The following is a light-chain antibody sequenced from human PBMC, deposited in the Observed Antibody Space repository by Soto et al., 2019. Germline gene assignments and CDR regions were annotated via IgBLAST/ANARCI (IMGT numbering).Light chain of an antibody. V-gene: IGLV2-11*01. Sequence: QSALTQPRSVSGPPGQSVTISCTGTSSDVGGYNYVSWYQQHPGKAPKLMIYDVSKRPSGVPDRFSGSKSGNTASLTISGLQAEDEADYYCCSYAGSYTFLFGGGTKLTVL. J-gene: IGLJ3*02. CDR1: SSDVGGYNY. CDR3: CSYAGSYTFL. CDR2: DVS.